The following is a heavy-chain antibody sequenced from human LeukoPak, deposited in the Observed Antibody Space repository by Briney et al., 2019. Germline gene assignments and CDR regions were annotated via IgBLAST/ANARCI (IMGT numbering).Heavy chain of an antibody. V-gene: IGHV3-33*06. CDR2: IWCDGSNK. D-gene: IGHD5-18*01. J-gene: IGHJ4*02. Sequence: GRSLRLSCAASGFTFSSYGMHWVRQAPGKGLEWVAVIWCDGSNKYYADSVKGRFTISRDNSKNTLYLQMNSLRAEDTAVYYCAKDADTATHFDYWGQGTLVTVSS. CDR3: AKDADTATHFDY. CDR1: GFTFSSYG.